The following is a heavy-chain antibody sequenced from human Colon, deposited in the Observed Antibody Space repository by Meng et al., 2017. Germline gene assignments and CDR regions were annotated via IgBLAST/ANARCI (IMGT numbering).Heavy chain of an antibody. CDR3: ARDLNTYYDILTGYSHACAI. D-gene: IGHD3-9*01. CDR1: GFTFSSYN. V-gene: IGHV3-21*01. J-gene: IGHJ3*02. Sequence: GESLKISCAASGFTFSSYNMNWVRQAPGKGLEWVSSINSDSTYIYYADSVKGRFTISRDNAKNSLYLQMNSLRAEDTAVYYCARDLNTYYDILTGYSHACAIWGQGKTV. CDR2: INSDSTYI.